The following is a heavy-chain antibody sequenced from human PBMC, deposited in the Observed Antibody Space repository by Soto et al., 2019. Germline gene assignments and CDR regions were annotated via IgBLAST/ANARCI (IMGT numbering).Heavy chain of an antibody. CDR3: AKVNTYYYDTGPYPLPDY. CDR2: INSDGSST. CDR1: GFTFSSYW. V-gene: IGHV3-74*01. Sequence: GGSLRLSCAASGFTFSSYWMHWVHQAPGKGLVWVSRINSDGSSTSYADSVKGRFTISRDNAKNTLYLQMNSLRAEDTAVYYCAKVNTYYYDTGPYPLPDYWGQGTLVTVSS. J-gene: IGHJ4*02. D-gene: IGHD3-22*01.